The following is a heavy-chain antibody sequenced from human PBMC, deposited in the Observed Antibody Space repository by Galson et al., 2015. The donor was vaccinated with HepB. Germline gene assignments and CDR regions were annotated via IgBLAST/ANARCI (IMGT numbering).Heavy chain of an antibody. J-gene: IGHJ4*02. CDR1: GFTFSSYW. D-gene: IGHD2-2*01. CDR3: ARDLWGPEVPAAIEGDY. Sequence: LRLSCAASGFTFSSYWMSWVRQAPGKGLEWVANIKQDGSEKYYVDSVKGRFTISRDNAKNSLYLQMNSLRAEDTAVYYCARDLWGPEVPAAIEGDYWGQGTLVTVSS. CDR2: IKQDGSEK. V-gene: IGHV3-7*03.